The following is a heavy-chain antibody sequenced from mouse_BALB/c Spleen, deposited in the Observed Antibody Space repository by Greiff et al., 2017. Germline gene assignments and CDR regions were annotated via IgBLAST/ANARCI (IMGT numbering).Heavy chain of an antibody. D-gene: IGHD1-3*01. Sequence: VQLQQSGPELMKPGASVKISCKASGYSFTSYYMHWVKQSHGKSLEWIGYIDPFNGGTSYNQKFKGKATLTVDKSSSTAYMHLSSLTSEDSAVYYCARSKLPYFDYWGQGTTLTVSS. CDR3: ARSKLPYFDY. V-gene: IGHV1S135*01. CDR1: GYSFTSYY. J-gene: IGHJ2*01. CDR2: IDPFNGGT.